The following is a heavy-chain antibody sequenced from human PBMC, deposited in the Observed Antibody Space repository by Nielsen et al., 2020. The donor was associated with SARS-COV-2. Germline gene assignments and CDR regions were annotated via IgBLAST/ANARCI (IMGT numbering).Heavy chain of an antibody. Sequence: GESLKISCAASGFISNMYWMSWVRQAPGKGLEWVANIKQDGSDKYYVDSVKGRFTISRDNGKNLVYLQMNSLRAEDTAVYYCARAGEVEGVLDLLDSWGQGTLVTVSS. CDR3: ARAGEVEGVLDLLDS. CDR1: GFISNMYW. J-gene: IGHJ4*02. V-gene: IGHV3-7*05. D-gene: IGHD2-2*01. CDR2: IKQDGSDK.